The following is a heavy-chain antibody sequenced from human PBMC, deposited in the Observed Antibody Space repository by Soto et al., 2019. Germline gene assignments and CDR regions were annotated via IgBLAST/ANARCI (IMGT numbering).Heavy chain of an antibody. CDR2: ISTYSGDT. D-gene: IGHD5-12*01. J-gene: IGHJ5*02. V-gene: IGHV1-18*01. Sequence: VASVKVSCKASGYTFFTYDISWVRQAPGQGLEWMGWISTYSGDTKYAQKFQGRVTMTTDTSTTTAYLELRSLRSDDPAVYYCARHHGPTTSENWFDPWGQGTLVTVSS. CDR1: GYTFFTYD. CDR3: ARHHGPTTSENWFDP.